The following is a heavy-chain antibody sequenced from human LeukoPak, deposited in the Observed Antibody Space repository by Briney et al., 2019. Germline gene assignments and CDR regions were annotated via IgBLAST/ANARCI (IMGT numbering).Heavy chain of an antibody. CDR2: IYYSGST. D-gene: IGHD2-8*01. CDR1: GGSIRSSSYY. CDR3: ARASSGDIVLQDWFDP. V-gene: IGHV4-39*07. J-gene: IGHJ5*02. Sequence: PSETLSLTCTVSGGSIRSSSYYWGWIRQPPGKGLEWIGTIYYSGSTYYNPSLKSRVTISVDTSKNQFSLQLSSVTAADTAVYYCARASSGDIVLQDWFDPWGQGTLVTVSS.